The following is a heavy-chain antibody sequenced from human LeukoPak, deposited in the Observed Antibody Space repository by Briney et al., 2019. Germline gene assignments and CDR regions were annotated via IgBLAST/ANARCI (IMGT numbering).Heavy chain of an antibody. D-gene: IGHD5-18*01. CDR1: GFTFSSYS. Sequence: GSLRLSCAASGFTFSSYSMNWVRQAPGRGLEWVSSISSSSSYIYYADSVRGRFTISRDNAKNSLYLQMNSLRVEDTAVYYCASEWIQLWLRDYWGQGTLVTVSS. J-gene: IGHJ4*02. CDR3: ASEWIQLWLRDY. V-gene: IGHV3-21*01. CDR2: ISSSSSYI.